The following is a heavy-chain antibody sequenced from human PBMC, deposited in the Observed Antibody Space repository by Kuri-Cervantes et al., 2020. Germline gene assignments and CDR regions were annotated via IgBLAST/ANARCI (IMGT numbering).Heavy chain of an antibody. CDR3: ARETDSGSYHDY. CDR2: TSPDGNNR. CDR1: GFIFGNYA. Sequence: GESLKISCAASGFIFGNYAMHWVRQAPGMGPEWLAVTSPDGNNRYYADSVKGRFFISRDNSKNTLYLQMNSLRVEDTAVCYCARETDSGSYHDYWGQGTLVTVSS. V-gene: IGHV3-30*04. D-gene: IGHD1-26*01. J-gene: IGHJ4*02.